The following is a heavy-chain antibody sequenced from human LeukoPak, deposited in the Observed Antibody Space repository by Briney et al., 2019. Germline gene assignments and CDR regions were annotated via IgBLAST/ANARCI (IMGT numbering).Heavy chain of an antibody. CDR1: GYTFTSYG. Sequence: ASVKVSCKASGYTFTSYGISWVRQAPGQGLEWMGWISAYDGNTNYAQKHQGRGTMTTATSTSTAYMELRILRSDDTAVYYCARETPLSGYSYGYGGYYYYYMDVWGKGTTVTVSS. V-gene: IGHV1-18*01. CDR2: ISAYDGNT. J-gene: IGHJ6*03. CDR3: ARETPLSGYSYGYGGYYYYYMDV. D-gene: IGHD5-18*01.